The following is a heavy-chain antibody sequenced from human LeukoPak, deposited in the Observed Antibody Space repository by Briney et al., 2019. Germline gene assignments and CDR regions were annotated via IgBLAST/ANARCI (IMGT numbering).Heavy chain of an antibody. D-gene: IGHD4-17*01. V-gene: IGHV1-18*01. J-gene: IGHJ4*02. Sequence: GASVKVSCKASGYTFTSYGISWVRQAPGQGLEWMGWISAYNGNTNYAQKLQGRVTMTTDTSTSTAYMELRSLRSDDTAVYYCARVKEPYGALGFDYWGQGTLVTVSS. CDR2: ISAYNGNT. CDR3: ARVKEPYGALGFDY. CDR1: GYTFTSYG.